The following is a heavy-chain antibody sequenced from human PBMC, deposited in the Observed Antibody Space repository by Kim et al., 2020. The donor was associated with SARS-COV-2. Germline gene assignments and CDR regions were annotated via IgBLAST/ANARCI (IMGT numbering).Heavy chain of an antibody. J-gene: IGHJ6*01. CDR3: AKAVVRGVNYYYYGMDV. D-gene: IGHD3-10*01. V-gene: IGHV3-30*02. Sequence: VKDRFTISRENPENTLYLQMNSLRPEDTAVYYCAKAVVRGVNYYYYGMDVWGQGTTVAVSS.